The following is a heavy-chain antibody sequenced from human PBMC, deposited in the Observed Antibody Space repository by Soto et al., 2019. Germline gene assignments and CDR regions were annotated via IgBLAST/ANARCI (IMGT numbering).Heavy chain of an antibody. J-gene: IGHJ5*02. CDR3: ARDTQQDGNGYYLEWFDP. CDR2: INPSNDNT. D-gene: IGHD3-22*01. CDR1: GYTFYRYG. V-gene: IGHV1-18*01. Sequence: ASVKVSCTASGYTFYRYGITWVRQAPGQGLEWMGWINPSNDNTNYAQKFRGRVTMTTDASTSTAHTALRSLKSDDTAVYYCARDTQQDGNGYYLEWFDPWGKGTLVTVSS.